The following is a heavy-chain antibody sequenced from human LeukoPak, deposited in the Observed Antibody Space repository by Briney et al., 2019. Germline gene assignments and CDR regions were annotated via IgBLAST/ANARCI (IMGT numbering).Heavy chain of an antibody. CDR3: AISPRGWFGELFPSFHYGMDV. V-gene: IGHV1-3*01. J-gene: IGHJ6*04. Sequence: ASVKVSCKASGYTFTSYAMHWVRQAPGQRLEWMGWINAGNGNTKYSQKFQGRVTITRDTFASTAYMELSSLRSEDTAVYYCAISPRGWFGELFPSFHYGMDVWGKGTTVTVSS. CDR1: GYTFTSYA. D-gene: IGHD3-10*01. CDR2: INAGNGNT.